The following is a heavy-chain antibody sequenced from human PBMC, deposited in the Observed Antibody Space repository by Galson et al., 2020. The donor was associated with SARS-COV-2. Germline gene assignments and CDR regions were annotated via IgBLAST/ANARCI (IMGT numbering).Heavy chain of an antibody. CDR2: IYYSGST. D-gene: IGHD2-2*01. CDR1: GGSISSSSYY. V-gene: IGHV4-39*01. CDR3: ARHEGEGCSSTSCRYYYYYGMDV. Sequence: SETLSLTCTVSGGSISSSSYYWGWIRQPPGKGLEWIGSIYYSGSTYYNPSLKSRVTISVDTSKNQFSLKLSSVTAADTAVYYCARHEGEGCSSTSCRYYYYYGMDVWGQGTTVTVSS. J-gene: IGHJ6*02.